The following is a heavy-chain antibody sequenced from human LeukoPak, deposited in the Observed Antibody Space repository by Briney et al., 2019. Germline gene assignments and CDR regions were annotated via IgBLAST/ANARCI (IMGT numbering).Heavy chain of an antibody. D-gene: IGHD5-24*01. Sequence: PSETLSLTCTVSGGSISSSSYYWGWIRQPPGKGLEWNVSIYYSGSTYNYPSLQSRVTISVDTSKNQLSLKLTSMTAADTAVYYCARVERQWPTFKYYFEYWGQGTVVIFSS. CDR2: IYYSGST. CDR3: ARVERQWPTFKYYFEY. CDR1: GGSISSSSYY. J-gene: IGHJ4*02. V-gene: IGHV4-39*07.